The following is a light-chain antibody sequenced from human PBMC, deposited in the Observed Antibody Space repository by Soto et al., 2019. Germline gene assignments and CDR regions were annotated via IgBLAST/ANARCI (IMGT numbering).Light chain of an antibody. Sequence: EIVMTQSPATLSVSLGERATLSCRASQSVSSNLAWYQLKPGQAPRLLIYGASTRATGIPARFSGSGSGTEFTLTISSLQSEDFAVYYCHQYNNWPPWTFGQGTKVDIK. CDR2: GAS. CDR1: QSVSSN. J-gene: IGKJ1*01. V-gene: IGKV3-15*01. CDR3: HQYNNWPPWT.